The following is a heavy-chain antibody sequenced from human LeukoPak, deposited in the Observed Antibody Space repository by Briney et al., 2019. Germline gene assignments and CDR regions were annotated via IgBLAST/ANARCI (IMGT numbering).Heavy chain of an antibody. CDR3: TRDYGTLGADECFDY. D-gene: IGHD1-26*01. V-gene: IGHV3-30-3*01. CDR2: ISYDGTNK. J-gene: IGHJ4*02. CDR1: GYTFSTYA. Sequence: GRSLRLSCVVSGYTFSTYAMHWVRQAPGKGLEWVAGISYDGTNKYYADSVKGRFTVSRDISKNTLYLQMNSLAAEDTAVYYCTRDYGTLGADECFDYWGQGTLVTVSS.